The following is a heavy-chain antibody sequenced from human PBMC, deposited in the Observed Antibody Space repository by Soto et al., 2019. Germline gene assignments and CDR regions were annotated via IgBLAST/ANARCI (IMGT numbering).Heavy chain of an antibody. CDR2: IYYTGTT. Sequence: SETLSLTCTVSGGSIRDYYWGWIRQSPGKGLDWIGYIYYTGTTTYNPSLKNRVTISVDASKSQFYLKLRSVTAADTAVYYCARGMSEEQIFYYFDYWGQGALVTVSS. CDR1: GGSIRDYY. CDR3: ARGMSEEQIFYYFDY. V-gene: IGHV4-59*01. D-gene: IGHD3-9*01. J-gene: IGHJ4*02.